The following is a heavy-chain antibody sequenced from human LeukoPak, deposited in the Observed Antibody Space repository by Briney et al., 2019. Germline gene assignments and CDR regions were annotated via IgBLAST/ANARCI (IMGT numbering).Heavy chain of an antibody. CDR2: IIPIFGTA. D-gene: IGHD1-26*01. V-gene: IGHV1-69*13. Sequence: SVKVSCKASGGTFSSYAISWVRQAPGQGLEWMGGIIPIFGTANYAQKFQGRVTITADESTSTAYMELSSLRSEDTAVYYCARDLGPYSGGYHYYYYGMDVWGQGTTVTVSS. CDR3: ARDLGPYSGGYHYYYYGMDV. CDR1: GGTFSSYA. J-gene: IGHJ6*02.